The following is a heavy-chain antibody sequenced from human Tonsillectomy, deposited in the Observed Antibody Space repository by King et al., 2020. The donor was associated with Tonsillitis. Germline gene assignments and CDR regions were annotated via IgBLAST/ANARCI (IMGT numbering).Heavy chain of an antibody. D-gene: IGHD2-8*01. J-gene: IGHJ4*02. V-gene: IGHV4-39*01. CDR1: GVSITTGGHW. CDR3: ARQQGNGKWSIDY. Sequence: QLQESGPGLVKPSETLSLPCTVSGVSITTGGHWWGWIRQPPGKGLEWIGSIYYTGNTHYNPSLKSRVTISADTSKNQISLKLSSVTAADTAVYYCARQQGNGKWSIDYWGQGTLVTVSS. CDR2: IYYTGNT.